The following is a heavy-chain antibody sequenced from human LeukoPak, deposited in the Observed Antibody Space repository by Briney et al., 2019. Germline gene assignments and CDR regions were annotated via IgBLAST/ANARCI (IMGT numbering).Heavy chain of an antibody. CDR1: GFTFSAYA. Sequence: GGSLRLSCEASGFTFSAYAMTWVRQAPGKGLEWVSVIYSGGSTYYADSVKGRFTISRDNSKNTLYLQMNSLRAEDTAVYYCASNYYDSSGYHPFDYWGQRTLVTVSS. J-gene: IGHJ4*02. D-gene: IGHD3-22*01. CDR2: IYSGGST. V-gene: IGHV3-66*01. CDR3: ASNYYDSSGYHPFDY.